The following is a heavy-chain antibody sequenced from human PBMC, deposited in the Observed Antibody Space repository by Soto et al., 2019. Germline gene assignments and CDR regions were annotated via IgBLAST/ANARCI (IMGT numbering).Heavy chain of an antibody. V-gene: IGHV3-30*04. CDR2: ISYDGRNK. CDR3: ARSSPQDY. J-gene: IGHJ4*02. Sequence: QVQLVESGEGVVQPGRSLRLSCAASGFTFSSYAMHWVRQAPGKGLEWVSLISYDGRNKYYADSVKGRFIISRDTSTNTLYLQMNSLRPEDTAVYYCARSSPQDYWGQGTLVTVSS. CDR1: GFTFSSYA.